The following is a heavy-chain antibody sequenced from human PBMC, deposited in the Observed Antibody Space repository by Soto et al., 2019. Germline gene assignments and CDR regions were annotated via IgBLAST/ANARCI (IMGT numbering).Heavy chain of an antibody. CDR1: GFIFSNYG. J-gene: IGHJ4*02. CDR2: ISFDGKNR. D-gene: IGHD2-15*01. CDR3: AKRGGVVGGSEHPFFEY. Sequence: QVQLVESGGGVVQPGKSLRLSCAAPGFIFSNYGMHWVRQAPGKGLEWVALISFDGKNRNYADSVKGRFTIYRDNPKNTLYLEMNRLRPEDTAFYYCAKRGGVVGGSEHPFFEYWGQGTLVTVSS. V-gene: IGHV3-30*18.